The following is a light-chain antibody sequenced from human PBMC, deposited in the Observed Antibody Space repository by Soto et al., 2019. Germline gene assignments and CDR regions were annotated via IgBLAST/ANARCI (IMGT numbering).Light chain of an antibody. CDR1: QNVDSNY. CDR2: GAS. Sequence: TLSPCALSLSTGERATLSCRASQNVDSNYLAWYQQKPGQAPRLLIYGASNRATGIPDRFSGSESGTDFTLTISRLEPEDFAVYYCHQYGSSGTFGQGAKLDVK. J-gene: IGKJ1*01. V-gene: IGKV3-20*01. CDR3: HQYGSSGT.